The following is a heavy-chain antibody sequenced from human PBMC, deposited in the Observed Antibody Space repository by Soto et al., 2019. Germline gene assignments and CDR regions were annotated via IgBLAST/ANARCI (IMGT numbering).Heavy chain of an antibody. CDR1: GFSLSTSGMC. CDR2: IDWDDDK. Sequence: SGPTLVKPTQTLTLTCTFSGFSLSTSGMCVSWIRQPPGKALEWLARIDWDDDKYYSKSLKTRLTISKDTSKNQVVLTMTNMDPVDTATYYCARILWFGESRYFDYWGQGTLVTVSS. J-gene: IGHJ4*02. V-gene: IGHV2-70*11. D-gene: IGHD3-10*01. CDR3: ARILWFGESRYFDY.